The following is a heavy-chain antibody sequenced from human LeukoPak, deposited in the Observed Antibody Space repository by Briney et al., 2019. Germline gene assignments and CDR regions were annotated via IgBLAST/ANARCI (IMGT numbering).Heavy chain of an antibody. CDR1: GGSLSSYY. CDR3: VRDEGAYCSGDCYGAFDI. CDR2: IYYSGNT. Sequence: PSETLSLTCTVSGGSLSSYYWSWIRQPPRKGLEWIGYIYYSGNTKYNPSLKSRVTMSVDTSKNQFSLRLRSVTSADTAVYYCVRDEGAYCSGDCYGAFDIWGQGTMVTVSS. V-gene: IGHV4-59*01. J-gene: IGHJ3*02. D-gene: IGHD2-21*01.